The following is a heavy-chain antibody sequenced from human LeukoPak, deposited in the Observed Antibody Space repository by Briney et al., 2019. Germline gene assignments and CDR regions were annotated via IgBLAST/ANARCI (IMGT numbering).Heavy chain of an antibody. Sequence: ASVKVSCKGSGYTLSNHAFSWVRQAPGQGLEWMGWISAFNGETHYAQNLQGRVTMTTDTSTSTAYMELRSLRSDNTAVYYCARDPSNTSGRYTYFDYWGQGTLVTVSS. D-gene: IGHD3-16*02. CDR1: GYTLSNHA. J-gene: IGHJ4*02. V-gene: IGHV1-18*04. CDR2: ISAFNGET. CDR3: ARDPSNTSGRYTYFDY.